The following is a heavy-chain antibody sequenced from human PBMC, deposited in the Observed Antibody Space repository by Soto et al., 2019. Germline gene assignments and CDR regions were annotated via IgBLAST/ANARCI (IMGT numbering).Heavy chain of an antibody. CDR2: IFTGGST. V-gene: IGHV3-53*04. D-gene: IGHD6-19*01. Sequence: ESGAGLVQPGGSLRLSCAASGFTVSSNYMSWVRQAPGKGLEWVSVIFTGGSTYYADSVKGRFTISRHSSMNTVYLQMDSLRAEDTAVYYCARDRQSSGWLDAFDIWGQGTMVTVSS. CDR3: ARDRQSSGWLDAFDI. J-gene: IGHJ3*02. CDR1: GFTVSSNY.